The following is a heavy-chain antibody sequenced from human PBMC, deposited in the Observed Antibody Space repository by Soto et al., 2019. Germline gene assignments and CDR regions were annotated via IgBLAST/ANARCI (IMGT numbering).Heavy chain of an antibody. CDR1: GGSISSAGNY. Sequence: QVQLQESGPGLVKPSQTLSLTCTVSGGSISSAGNYWNWIRQHPGKGLEWIGYIYNSGNTYYNPSLKDRVTILIDRSETQFSLKLTSVTAADTAVYYCAKGACSSTACYEFDSWGQGTLVTVSS. V-gene: IGHV4-31*03. D-gene: IGHD2-2*01. CDR3: AKGACSSTACYEFDS. CDR2: IYNSGNT. J-gene: IGHJ5*01.